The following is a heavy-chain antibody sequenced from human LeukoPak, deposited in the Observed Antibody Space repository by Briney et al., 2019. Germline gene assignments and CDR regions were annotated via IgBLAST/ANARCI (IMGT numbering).Heavy chain of an antibody. CDR2: ISYDGSNK. Sequence: GGSLRLSCAASGFTFSSYSMNWVRQAPGKGLEWVSIISYDGSNKYYADSVKGRFTIPRDNSKSTLYLQMNSLRTEDTAEYFCATLRYGSGSYYADYWGQGTLVTVSS. D-gene: IGHD3-10*01. J-gene: IGHJ4*02. CDR1: GFTFSSYS. CDR3: ATLRYGSGSYYADY. V-gene: IGHV3-30*03.